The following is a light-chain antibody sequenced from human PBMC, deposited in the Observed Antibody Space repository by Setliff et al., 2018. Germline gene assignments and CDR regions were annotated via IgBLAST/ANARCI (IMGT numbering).Light chain of an antibody. CDR3: CSYAGSSTLNYV. Sequence: LTQPASVSGSLGQSITISCTGTSSDVGSYNLVSWHQQHPGKAPKVMIYDVSKRPSGVSNRFSGSKSGNTASLTISGLQAEDEADYHCCSYAGSSTLNYVFGTGTKVT. J-gene: IGLJ1*01. CDR2: DVS. CDR1: SSDVGSYNL. V-gene: IGLV2-23*02.